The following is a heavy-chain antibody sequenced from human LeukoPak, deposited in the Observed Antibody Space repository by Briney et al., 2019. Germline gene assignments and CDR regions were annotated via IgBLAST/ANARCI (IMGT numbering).Heavy chain of an antibody. V-gene: IGHV4-34*01. Sequence: PETLSLTRAVYGGSFSGYYWSWIPQPPGKGLEWIGEIHHSGSTYYNPSLKSRVTISVDTSKNQFSLKLSSVTAADTAVYHCAREHSSSGWFDPWGQGTLVTVSS. CDR1: GGSFSGYY. D-gene: IGHD5-18*01. CDR3: AREHSSSGWFDP. J-gene: IGHJ5*02. CDR2: IHHSGST.